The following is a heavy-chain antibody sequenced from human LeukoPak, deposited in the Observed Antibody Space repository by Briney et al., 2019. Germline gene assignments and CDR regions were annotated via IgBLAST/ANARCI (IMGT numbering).Heavy chain of an antibody. CDR2: INPNSGGT. CDR3: ARVVVVPAAGPLDY. J-gene: IGHJ4*02. CDR1: GYTFTNYD. Sequence: GASVKVSCKASGYTFTNYDITWVRQATGQGLEWMGWINPNSGGTNYAQKFQGRVTMTRDTSISTAYMELSRLRSDDTAVYYCARVVVVPAAGPLDYWGQGTLVTVSS. D-gene: IGHD2-2*01. V-gene: IGHV1-2*02.